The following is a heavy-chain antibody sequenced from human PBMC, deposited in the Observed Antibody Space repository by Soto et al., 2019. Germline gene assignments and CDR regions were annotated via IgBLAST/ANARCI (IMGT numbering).Heavy chain of an antibody. V-gene: IGHV3-74*01. Sequence: PGGSLRLSCAASGFTFSSYWMHWVRQTPGKGLVWVSRIDIAGSTTTYADSVKGRFTISRDNAKNTLYLQMNSLRAEDTAVYYCAREQTVAGPTTFDYCGQGTLVTVSS. CDR2: IDIAGSTT. J-gene: IGHJ4*02. D-gene: IGHD6-19*01. CDR1: GFTFSSYW. CDR3: AREQTVAGPTTFDY.